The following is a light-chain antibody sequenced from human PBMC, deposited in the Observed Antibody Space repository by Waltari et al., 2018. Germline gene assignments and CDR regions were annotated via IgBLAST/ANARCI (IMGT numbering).Light chain of an antibody. CDR1: VFPRKY. CDR2: KDN. V-gene: IGLV3-25*03. CDR3: QSADSSLVV. Sequence: SYELTQPPSVSVSPGQTARITCSGDVFPRKYAYWYQQKPGQAPGMVIYKDNERPAGIPGRFSGSSSGRSATLTISGAQAEDEADYYCQSADSSLVVFGGGTKLTVL. J-gene: IGLJ2*01.